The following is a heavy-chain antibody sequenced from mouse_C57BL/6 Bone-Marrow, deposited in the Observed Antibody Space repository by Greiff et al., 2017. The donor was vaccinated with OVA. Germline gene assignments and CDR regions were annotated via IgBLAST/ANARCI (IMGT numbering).Heavy chain of an antibody. CDR1: GYSITSGYD. D-gene: IGHD1-1*01. Sequence: DVQLQESGPGMVKPSQSLSLTCTVTGYSITSGYDWHWIRHFPGNKLEWMGYISYSGSTNYNPSLKSRISITHDTSKNHFFLKLNSVTTEDTATYYCARGDGSSGWYFDVWGTGTTVTVSS. V-gene: IGHV3-1*01. CDR3: ARGDGSSGWYFDV. J-gene: IGHJ1*03. CDR2: ISYSGST.